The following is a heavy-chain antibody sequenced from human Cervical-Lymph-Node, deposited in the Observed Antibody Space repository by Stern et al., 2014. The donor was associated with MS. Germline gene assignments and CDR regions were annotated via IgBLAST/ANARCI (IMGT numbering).Heavy chain of an antibody. J-gene: IGHJ4*02. Sequence: EVQLVESGGGLVQPGGSLKLSCAASGILFSGASMHWVRQPSGKGLAWIGRIRSKSNGYTTTYTASVKGRFTISRDDSEKMTFLQMNGLKIEDTAVYYCVSDGSAWRNWGQGTLVTVSS. CDR1: GILFSGAS. D-gene: IGHD3-10*01. CDR3: VSDGSAWRN. CDR2: IRSKSNGYTT. V-gene: IGHV3-73*01.